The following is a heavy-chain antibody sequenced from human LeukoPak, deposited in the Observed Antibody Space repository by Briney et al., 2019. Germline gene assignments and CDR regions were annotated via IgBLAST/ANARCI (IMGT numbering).Heavy chain of an antibody. CDR1: GGSFSGYY. D-gene: IGHD3/OR15-3a*01. CDR3: ARGDWGDNWFDP. J-gene: IGHJ5*02. V-gene: IGHV4-34*01. CDR2: INHSGST. Sequence: SETLSLICAVYGGSFSGYYWSWIRQPPGKGLEWIGEINHSGSTNYNPSLKSRVTISVDTSKNQFSLKLSSVTAADTAVYYCARGDWGDNWFDPWGQGTLVTVSS.